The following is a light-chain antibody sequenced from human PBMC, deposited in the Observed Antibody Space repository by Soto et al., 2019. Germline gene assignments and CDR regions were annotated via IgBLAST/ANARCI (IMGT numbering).Light chain of an antibody. CDR1: QAISNY. J-gene: IGKJ1*01. CDR3: QKYNGAPWT. V-gene: IGKV1-27*01. CDR2: AAS. Sequence: DTQMTQSPSSLSASVGDRVTITCRASQAISNYLAWYQQKPGQVPKLLIYAASTLQSGVPSRFSGSGSGTDFTLTISSLQPEDVATYYCQKYNGAPWTFGQGTKVEIK.